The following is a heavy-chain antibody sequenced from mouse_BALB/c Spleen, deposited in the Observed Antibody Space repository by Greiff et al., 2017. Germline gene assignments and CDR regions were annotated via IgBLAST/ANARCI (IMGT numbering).Heavy chain of an antibody. CDR1: GFTFSSFG. J-gene: IGHJ2*01. V-gene: IGHV5-17*02. CDR3: ARMGFHYYGPFDY. CDR2: ISSGSSTI. Sequence: EVQGVESGGGLVQPGGSRKLSCAASGFTFSSFGMHWVRQAPEKGLEWVAYISSGSSTIYYADTVKGRFTISRDNPKNTLFLQMTSLRSEDTAMYYCARMGFHYYGPFDYWGQGTTLTVSS. D-gene: IGHD1-2*01.